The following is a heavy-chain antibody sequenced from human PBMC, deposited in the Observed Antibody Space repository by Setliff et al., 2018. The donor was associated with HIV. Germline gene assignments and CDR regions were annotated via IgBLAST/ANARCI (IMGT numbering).Heavy chain of an antibody. CDR2: ILSDGSGT. CDR3: TKDSGDWLAFDF. CDR1: GFNFADST. D-gene: IGHD3-9*01. Sequence: GGSLRLSCAASGFNFADSTMFWVRQLPGKGLEWVSLILSDGSGTYYSDSVNGRFTVSRDNSQNSLYLQMNNLRTEDTALYYCTKDSGDWLAFDFWGQGTMVTVSS. J-gene: IGHJ3*01. V-gene: IGHV3-43*01.